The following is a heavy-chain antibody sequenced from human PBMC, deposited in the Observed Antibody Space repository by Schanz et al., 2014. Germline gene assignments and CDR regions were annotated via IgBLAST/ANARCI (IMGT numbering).Heavy chain of an antibody. J-gene: IGHJ4*02. CDR1: GFILSDHF. CDR2: IKISGDV. V-gene: IGHV3-11*04. CDR3: VRDYNWGFDN. Sequence: QVQLVESGGGLVKPGGSLRLSCVVSGFILSDHFLDWVRQAPGKGLEWISYIKISGDVFYTDSVKGRFTISRDNAKSSLYLQMSSLRDEDTAIYYCVRDYNWGFDNWGQGTLVTVSS. D-gene: IGHD7-27*01.